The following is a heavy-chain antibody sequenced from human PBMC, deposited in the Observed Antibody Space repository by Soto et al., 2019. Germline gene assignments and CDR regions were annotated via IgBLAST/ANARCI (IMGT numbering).Heavy chain of an antibody. CDR3: ANVEGWGGQFDY. V-gene: IGHV3-23*01. J-gene: IGHJ4*02. CDR1: GFTFSNYV. Sequence: PGGSLRLSCAASGFTFSNYVMTWVRQAPGKGLEWVSIISDSGESTFYADSVKGRFTISRDNAKNTLYLQMSSLRAEDTAVYYCANVEGWGGQFDYWGQGTPVTVSS. CDR2: ISDSGEST. D-gene: IGHD3-16*01.